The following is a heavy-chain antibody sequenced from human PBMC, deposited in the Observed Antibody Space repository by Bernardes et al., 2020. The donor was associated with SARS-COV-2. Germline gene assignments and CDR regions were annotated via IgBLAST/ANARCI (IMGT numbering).Heavy chain of an antibody. D-gene: IGHD4-17*01. CDR3: ARDDGNYGGIVDS. V-gene: IGHV1-2*02. CDR2: INPNTGDT. Sequence: ASVKVSCKASGYTFTDHYIYWVRQAHGQGLDWVGWINPNTGDTNHAQRFQGRVTMTRDTSIDTAYMELSSLRSDDTAVYYCARDDGNYGGIVDSWGHGTLVTVSS. CDR1: GYTFTDHY. J-gene: IGHJ5*01.